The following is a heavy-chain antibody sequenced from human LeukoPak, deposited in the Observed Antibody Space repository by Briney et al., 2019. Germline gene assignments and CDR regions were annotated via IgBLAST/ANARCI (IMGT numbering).Heavy chain of an antibody. D-gene: IGHD6-25*01. J-gene: IGHJ4*02. CDR1: GDSVSSDSVT. Sequence: QVQLQQSGPGLVEPSQTLSLTCAISGDSVSSDSVTWNWIRRSPSRGLEWLGRTYYRSKWYNDYAVSVKSRIIFNPDTSKNQFSLQLNSVTPDDTAVYYCARRGAKAAFDYWGQGTLVTVSS. CDR3: ARRGAKAAFDY. V-gene: IGHV6-1*01. CDR2: TYYRSKWYN.